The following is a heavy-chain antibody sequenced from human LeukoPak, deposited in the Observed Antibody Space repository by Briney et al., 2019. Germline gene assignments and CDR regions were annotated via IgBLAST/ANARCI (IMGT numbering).Heavy chain of an antibody. CDR2: ISYDGSNK. D-gene: IGHD6-13*01. CDR3: AKDFGSSWYMDAFDV. V-gene: IGHV3-30*18. J-gene: IGHJ3*01. Sequence: GGSLRLSCAASGFTFSSYGMHWVRQAPGKGLEWVAVISYDGSNKYYGDSVKGRFTISRDNSKNTLHLQMNSLRAEDTAVYYCAKDFGSSWYMDAFDVWGQGTMVIVSS. CDR1: GFTFSSYG.